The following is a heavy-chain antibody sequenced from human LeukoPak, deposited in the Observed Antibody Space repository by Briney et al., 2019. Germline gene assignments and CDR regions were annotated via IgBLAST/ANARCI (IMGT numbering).Heavy chain of an antibody. CDR1: GFTFSSYG. Sequence: GGSLRLSCAASGFTFSSYGMHWVRQAPGKGLEWVAVIWYDGSNKYYADSAKGRFTISRDNSKNTLYLQMNSLRAEDTAVYYCARDPWVAARPRDYFDYWGQGTLVTVSS. D-gene: IGHD6-6*01. CDR2: IWYDGSNK. CDR3: ARDPWVAARPRDYFDY. J-gene: IGHJ4*02. V-gene: IGHV3-33*01.